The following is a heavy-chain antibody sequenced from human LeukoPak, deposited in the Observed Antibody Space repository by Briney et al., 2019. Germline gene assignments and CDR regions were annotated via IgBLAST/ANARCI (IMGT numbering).Heavy chain of an antibody. D-gene: IGHD3-10*01. CDR2: IYYSGST. Sequence: SETLSLTCTVSGGSISRYYWSWIRQPPGKGLEWIGYIYYSGSTSYNPSLKSRVTISVDTSKNQLSLRLSSVTAADTAVYYCAREMETGSGAFDIWGQGTMVTVSS. CDR1: GGSISRYY. J-gene: IGHJ3*02. V-gene: IGHV4-59*01. CDR3: AREMETGSGAFDI.